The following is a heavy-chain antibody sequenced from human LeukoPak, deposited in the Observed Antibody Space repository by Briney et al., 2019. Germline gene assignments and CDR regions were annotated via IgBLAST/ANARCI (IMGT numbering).Heavy chain of an antibody. V-gene: IGHV4-4*02. CDR1: GGSLSSSNW. CDR3: ARDPLTGYSSFRGNDAFDI. D-gene: IGHD6-13*01. CDR2: IYHSGST. Sequence: SETLSLTCDVSGGSLSSSNWWCWVRQPPGKGLEWNGEIYHSGSTNYNPSLKGRATTSADKPKHPLSLKASSVPAADPDVYHCARDPLTGYSSFRGNDAFDIWGQGTMVTVSS. J-gene: IGHJ3*02.